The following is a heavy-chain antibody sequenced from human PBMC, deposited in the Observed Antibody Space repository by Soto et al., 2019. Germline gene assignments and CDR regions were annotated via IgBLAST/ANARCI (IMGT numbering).Heavy chain of an antibody. V-gene: IGHV3-23*01. J-gene: IGHJ6*02. CDR2: ITGSGGTT. D-gene: IGHD3-10*01. CDR1: GFTFSSYA. CDR3: AKDLSPNMGCMDL. Sequence: EVQLLESGGDLVQPGGSLRLSCAASGFTFSSYAMSWVRQAPGKGLEWVSSITGSGGTTFYADSVKGRLTISRDNSKNTLYVQMDILRAEDTAVYYCAKDLSPNMGCMDLWGPGTTVTVSS.